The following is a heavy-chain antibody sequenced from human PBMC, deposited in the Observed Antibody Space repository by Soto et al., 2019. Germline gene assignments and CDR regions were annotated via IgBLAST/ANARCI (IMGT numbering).Heavy chain of an antibody. D-gene: IGHD3-22*01. CDR2: IYYSGST. CDR1: GGTINSTSYY. J-gene: IGHJ4*02. Sequence: QLQLQESGPGLVKPSETLSLTCTVSGGTINSTSYYWGWIRQPPGKGLEWIGGIYYSGSTYYNPSLKSRVTISVDTSKKHFSLKLSSVTAADTAVYYCARLTRTIIAVWGQGTLVTVSS. V-gene: IGHV4-39*02. CDR3: ARLTRTIIAV.